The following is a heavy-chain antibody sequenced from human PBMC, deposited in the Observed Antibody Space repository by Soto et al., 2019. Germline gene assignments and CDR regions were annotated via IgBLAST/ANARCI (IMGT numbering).Heavy chain of an antibody. CDR1: GFTFSRYW. CDR3: ARVGYDIWTGCLALPRGGFDP. Sequence: GGSLRLSCAASGFTFSRYWMSWVRQAPGKGLEWVANIKQDGSEKYYVDSVKGRFTISRDNAKNSLYLQMNSLRAEDTAVYYCARVGYDIWTGCLALPRGGFDPWGLRTLVTVSA. D-gene: IGHD3-9*01. J-gene: IGHJ5*02. CDR2: IKQDGSEK. V-gene: IGHV3-7*01.